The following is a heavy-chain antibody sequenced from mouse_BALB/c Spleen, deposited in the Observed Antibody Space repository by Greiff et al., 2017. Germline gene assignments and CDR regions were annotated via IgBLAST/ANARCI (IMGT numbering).Heavy chain of an antibody. D-gene: IGHD1-1*01. CDR2: IDPSDSYT. V-gene: IGHV1-69*02. CDR1: GYTFTSYW. CDR3: ARFPHYYGSSYGY. J-gene: IGHJ2*01. Sequence: VQLQQPGAELVKPGASVKLSCKASGYTFTSYWMHWVKQRPGQGLEWIGEIDPSDSYTNYNQKFKGKATLTVDKSSSTAYMQLSSLTSEDSAVYYCARFPHYYGSSYGYWGQGTTLTVSS.